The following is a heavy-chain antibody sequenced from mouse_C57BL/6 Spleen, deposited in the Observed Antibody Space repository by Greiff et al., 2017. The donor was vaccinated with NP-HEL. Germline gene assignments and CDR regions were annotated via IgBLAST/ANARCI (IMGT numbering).Heavy chain of an antibody. CDR3: ASQEDYDYDSYWYFDV. CDR1: GYTFTSYW. J-gene: IGHJ1*03. V-gene: IGHV1-72*01. D-gene: IGHD2-4*01. CDR2: IDPNSGGT. Sequence: QVQLQQPGAELVKPGASVKLSCKASGYTFTSYWMHWVKQRPGRGLEWIGRIDPNSGGTKYNEKFKSKATLTVDKPSSTAYMQLSSLTSEYSAVYYCASQEDYDYDSYWYFDVWGTGTTVTVSS.